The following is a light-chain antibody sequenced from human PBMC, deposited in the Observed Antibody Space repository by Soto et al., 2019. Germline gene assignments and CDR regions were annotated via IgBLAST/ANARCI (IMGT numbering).Light chain of an antibody. CDR3: QDYGNSPGT. J-gene: IGKJ1*01. CDR2: VAS. V-gene: IGKV3-20*01. CDR1: QSVNSIY. Sequence: EIVLTQSPGTLSLSPGGRATLSCRASQSVNSIYLAWYQQKPGQAPRLLSYVASSWATGIPARFSGSGSGSDLTLTITTLAPEEFAVYYWQDYGNSPGTFGQGTKMDIE.